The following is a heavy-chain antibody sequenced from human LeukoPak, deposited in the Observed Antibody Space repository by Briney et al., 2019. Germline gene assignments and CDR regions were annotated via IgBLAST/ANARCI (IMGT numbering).Heavy chain of an antibody. Sequence: GGSLRLSCAASAFIFRSYGMHWVRQAPGKGLEWVAYIQYDGSNEQYADSVKGRFSISRDSSKNILYLQMNSVRVEDTAVYYCARDWYDNSDAFDIWGQGTMVTVSS. J-gene: IGHJ3*02. CDR2: IQYDGSNE. CDR1: AFIFRSYG. D-gene: IGHD3-9*01. V-gene: IGHV3-30*02. CDR3: ARDWYDNSDAFDI.